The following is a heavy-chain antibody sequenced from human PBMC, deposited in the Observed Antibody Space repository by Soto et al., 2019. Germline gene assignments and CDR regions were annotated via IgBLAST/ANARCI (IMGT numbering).Heavy chain of an antibody. J-gene: IGHJ4*01. CDR1: GYTFTSYG. D-gene: IGHD5-12*01. CDR2: ISAYNGNT. Sequence: ASVKVSCKASGYTFTSYGISWVRQAPGQGLEWIGWISAYNGNTNYAQKIQGRVSMTTDTSTSTAYMELRSLTSEDTAMYYCARPSYSSSWLPNRDYGG. CDR3: ARPSYSSSWLPNRDY. V-gene: IGHV1-18*01.